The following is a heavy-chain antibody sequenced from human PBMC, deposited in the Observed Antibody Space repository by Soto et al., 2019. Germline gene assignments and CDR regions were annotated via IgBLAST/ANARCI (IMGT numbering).Heavy chain of an antibody. CDR1: GGSISSYY. CDR2: IYYSGST. V-gene: IGHV4-59*01. D-gene: IGHD3-10*01. Sequence: SETLSLTCTVSGGSISSYYWSWIRQPPGKGLEWIGYIYYSGSTNYNPSLKSRVTISVDTSKNQFSLKLSSVTAADTAMYYCAKYYGSGSYYEYFDYWGQGTLVTVS. J-gene: IGHJ4*02. CDR3: AKYYGSGSYYEYFDY.